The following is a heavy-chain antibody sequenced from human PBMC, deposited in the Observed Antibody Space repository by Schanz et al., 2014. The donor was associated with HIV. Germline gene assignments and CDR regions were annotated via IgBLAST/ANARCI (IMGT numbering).Heavy chain of an antibody. CDR1: GYTFTSYD. CDR3: ARGNFPYYGSGSLGD. V-gene: IGHV1-8*01. D-gene: IGHD3-10*01. Sequence: QVQLVQSGAEGKKPGASVTVSCKASGYTFTSYDINWVRQATGQGLEGREWMNPNSGNTGYAQKFQGRVTMTRNTAIRTAYMELSSLRSEDTAVYYCARGNFPYYGSGSLGDWGQGTLVTVSP. J-gene: IGHJ4*02. CDR2: MNPNSGNT.